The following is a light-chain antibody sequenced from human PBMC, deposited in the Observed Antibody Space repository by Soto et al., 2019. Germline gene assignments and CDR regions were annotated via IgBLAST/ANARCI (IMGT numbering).Light chain of an antibody. CDR3: QQYNNWPTWT. CDR1: QTISSN. J-gene: IGKJ1*01. Sequence: EIVMTQSPATLSVSPGERATPSCRASQTISSNLAWYQQKPGQPPRLLIYDASTRATGIPARFSGSGSGTEFTLSITSLQSEDFAVYFCQQYNNWPTWTFGQGTKVDIK. CDR2: DAS. V-gene: IGKV3-15*01.